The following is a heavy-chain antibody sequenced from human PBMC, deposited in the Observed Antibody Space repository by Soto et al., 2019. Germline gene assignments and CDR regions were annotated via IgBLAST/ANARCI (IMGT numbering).Heavy chain of an antibody. D-gene: IGHD3-3*01. CDR2: ISSSSSYI. CDR3: ARQTTIFGVGLGGFYYMDV. J-gene: IGHJ6*03. Sequence: GGSLRLSCAASGFTFSSYSMNWVRQAPGKGLEWVSSISSSSSYIYYADSVKGRFTISRDNAKNSLYLQMNSLRAEDTAVYYCARQTTIFGVGLGGFYYMDVWGKGTTVTVSS. CDR1: GFTFSSYS. V-gene: IGHV3-21*01.